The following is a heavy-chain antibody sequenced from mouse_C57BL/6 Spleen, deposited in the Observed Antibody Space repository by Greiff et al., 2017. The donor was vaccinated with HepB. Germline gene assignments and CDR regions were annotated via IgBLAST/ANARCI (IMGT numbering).Heavy chain of an antibody. CDR2: IYPRDGST. J-gene: IGHJ4*01. D-gene: IGHD1-1*01. CDR3: AHYYGSGYYAMDY. V-gene: IGHV1-85*01. Sequence: QVQLQQSGPELVKPGASVKLSCKASGYTFTSYDINWVKQRPGQGLEWIGWIYPRDGSTKYNEKFKGKATLTVETSSSTAYMELHSLTSEDSAVYFCAHYYGSGYYAMDYWGQGTSVTVSS. CDR1: GYTFTSYD.